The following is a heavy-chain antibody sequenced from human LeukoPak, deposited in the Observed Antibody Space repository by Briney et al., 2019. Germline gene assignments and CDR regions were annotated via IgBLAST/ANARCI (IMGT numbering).Heavy chain of an antibody. CDR1: GFTFSTYA. CDR2: ISYDGSNK. D-gene: IGHD1-26*01. J-gene: IGHJ3*02. CDR3: AKDGGMYGGTFPDTFDI. Sequence: GGSLRLSCAASGFTFSTYAMHWVRQGPGKGLEWVAVISYDGSNKYYADSVKGRFTISRDNSNNTLYLQMNSLRAEDTAVYYCAKDGGMYGGTFPDTFDIWGQGTMVTVSS. V-gene: IGHV3-30-3*01.